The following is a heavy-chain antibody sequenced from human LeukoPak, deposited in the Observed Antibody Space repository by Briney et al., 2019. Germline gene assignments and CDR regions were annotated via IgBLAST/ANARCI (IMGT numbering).Heavy chain of an antibody. Sequence: RTSETLSLTCTASDYSISSGYYWGWIRQPPGKGLEWIGSIYHSGNTYYNPSLKSRVTISVDTSKNHFSLKLSSVTAADTAVYFCAREINSIGCHFDYWGQGTLVTVSS. D-gene: IGHD3-22*01. V-gene: IGHV4-38-2*02. CDR3: AREINSIGCHFDY. CDR1: DYSISSGYY. J-gene: IGHJ4*02. CDR2: IYHSGNT.